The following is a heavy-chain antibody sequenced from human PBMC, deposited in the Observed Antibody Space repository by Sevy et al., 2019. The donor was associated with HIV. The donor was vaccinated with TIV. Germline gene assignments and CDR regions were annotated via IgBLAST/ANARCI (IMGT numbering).Heavy chain of an antibody. V-gene: IGHV4-59*01. CDR1: GGSISNSY. D-gene: IGHD3-10*01. CDR3: ARGGGYYISGSL. Sequence: SETLSLTCTVSGGSISNSYWSRIRQPPWKGLEWIGYIYYSRSTNYNPSLKSRVTMSIDTSKNQFSLSLSSVTAADTAVYYCARGGGYYISGSLWGQGTLVTVSS. J-gene: IGHJ4*02. CDR2: IYYSRST.